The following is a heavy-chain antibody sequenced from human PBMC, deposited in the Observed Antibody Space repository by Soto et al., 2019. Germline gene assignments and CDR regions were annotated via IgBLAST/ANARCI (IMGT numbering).Heavy chain of an antibody. D-gene: IGHD2-2*01. J-gene: IGHJ6*02. CDR2: MNPNSGNT. CDR3: AREYCSSTSCYGYYYYYGMDV. V-gene: IGHV1-8*01. Sequence: QVQLVQSGAEVKKPGASVKVSCKASGYTFTSYDINWVRQATGQGLEWMGWMNPNSGNTGYAQKFQGRDTMPRNTSISTAYMELSSLRSEDTAVYYCAREYCSSTSCYGYYYYYGMDVWGQGTTVTVSS. CDR1: GYTFTSYD.